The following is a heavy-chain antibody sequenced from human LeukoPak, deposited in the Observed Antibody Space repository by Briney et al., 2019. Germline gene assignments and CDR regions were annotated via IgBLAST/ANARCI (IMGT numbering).Heavy chain of an antibody. J-gene: IGHJ4*02. CDR3: ARESATVRGPFFDY. D-gene: IGHD1-26*01. V-gene: IGHV1-18*01. CDR2: VSPYTGDR. Sequence: ASVKVSCKASGYTFTNYGISWVRQAPGQGLEWMGWVSPYTGDRKYGQKFQGRVTMTTDTSTSTAYMEVRSLRSDDTAVYYCARESATVRGPFFDYWGQGTLVTVSS. CDR1: GYTFTNYG.